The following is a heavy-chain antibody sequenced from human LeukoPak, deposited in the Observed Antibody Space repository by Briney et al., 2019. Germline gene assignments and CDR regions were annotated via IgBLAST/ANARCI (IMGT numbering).Heavy chain of an antibody. D-gene: IGHD4-17*01. J-gene: IGHJ4*02. V-gene: IGHV3-53*01. CDR3: ARLLYGDYFDY. Sequence: GGALRLSCAASGFTFSSYAMSWVRQAPGKGLEWVSVIYTGGSTYYADSVKGRFTISRDNSKNTLYLQMNSLRAEDTAVYYCARLLYGDYFDYWGQGTLVTVSS. CDR2: IYTGGST. CDR1: GFTFSSYA.